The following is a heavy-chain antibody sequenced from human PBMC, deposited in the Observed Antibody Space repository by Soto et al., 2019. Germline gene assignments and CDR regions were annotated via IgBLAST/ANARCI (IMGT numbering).Heavy chain of an antibody. CDR3: ARDEGRYYYGSGSLESPFDP. CDR2: IIPIFGTA. V-gene: IGHV1-69*01. D-gene: IGHD3-10*01. Sequence: QVQLVQSGAEVKKPGSSVKVSCKASGGTFSSYAISWVRQAPGQGLEWMGGIIPIFGTANYAQKFQGRVTITSDESTSTAYMELSSLRSEDTAVYYCARDEGRYYYGSGSLESPFDPGGQGTLVTVSS. CDR1: GGTFSSYA. J-gene: IGHJ5*02.